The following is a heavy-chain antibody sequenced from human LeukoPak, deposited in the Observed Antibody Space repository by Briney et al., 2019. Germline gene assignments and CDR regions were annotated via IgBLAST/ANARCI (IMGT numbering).Heavy chain of an antibody. CDR2: IYYSGST. V-gene: IGHV4-61*05. Sequence: PSETLSLTCTVSGGSISTSNYYWGWIRQPPGKGLEWIGYIYYSGSTNYNPSLKSRVTISVDTSKNQFSLKLSSVTAADTAVYYCARDRLELSNDILTGYYRYYYYYMDVWGKGTTVTISS. J-gene: IGHJ6*03. CDR3: ARDRLELSNDILTGYYRYYYYYMDV. CDR1: GGSISTSNYY. D-gene: IGHD3-9*01.